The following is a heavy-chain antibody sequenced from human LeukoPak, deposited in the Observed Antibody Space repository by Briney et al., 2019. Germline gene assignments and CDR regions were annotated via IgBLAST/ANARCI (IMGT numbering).Heavy chain of an antibody. CDR2: IKQDGSKK. D-gene: IGHD3-22*01. V-gene: IGHV3-7*03. Sequence: GGSLRLSCAASGCTFSSYWMTWVRQAPGKGLEWVANIKQDGSKKNYVDSVKGRFTISRDNAKNSLYLQMNSLRAEDTAVYYCATPLDYYDSSGYHQGGDWGQGTLVTVSS. CDR1: GCTFSSYW. CDR3: ATPLDYYDSSGYHQGGD. J-gene: IGHJ4*02.